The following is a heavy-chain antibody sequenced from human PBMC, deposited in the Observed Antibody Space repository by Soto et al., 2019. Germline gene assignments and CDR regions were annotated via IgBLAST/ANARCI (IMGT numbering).Heavy chain of an antibody. V-gene: IGHV1-8*01. J-gene: IGHJ4*02. CDR2: MSPNSGNT. CDR3: ARGLEDGVDY. CDR1: GYTFTSLD. Sequence: QVQLVQSGAEVKEQGASVKVCCKASGYTFTSLDLNWMQQATGQGLEWMGWMSPNSGNTGYAEKFHGRVPRTRDTYKGTAYMELTGLTYEATALYYGARGLEDGVDYWGQGTLVSVSS. D-gene: IGHD2-8*01.